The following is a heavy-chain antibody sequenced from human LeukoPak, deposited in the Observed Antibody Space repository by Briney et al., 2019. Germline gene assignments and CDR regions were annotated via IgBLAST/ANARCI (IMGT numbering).Heavy chain of an antibody. CDR3: AKDRVYSSGWYYADY. CDR2: ISGSGGST. V-gene: IGHV3-23*01. D-gene: IGHD6-19*01. Sequence: PGGSLRLSCAASGFTFSSYAMSWVRQAPGKGLEWVSAISGSGGSTYYADSVKGRFTISRDNSKNTLYPQMNSLRAEDTAVYYCAKDRVYSSGWYYADYWGQGTLVTVSS. CDR1: GFTFSSYA. J-gene: IGHJ4*02.